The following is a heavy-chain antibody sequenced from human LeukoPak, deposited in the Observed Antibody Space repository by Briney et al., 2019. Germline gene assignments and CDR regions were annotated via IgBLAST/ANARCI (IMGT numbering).Heavy chain of an antibody. CDR2: ISYDGSNK. Sequence: GGSLRLSCAASGFTFSSYAMHWVHQAPGKGLEWVAVISYDGSNKYYADSVKCRFTISGDNSKYTLSLQMTSLRAEDTAVYYCARVRTVIAAAGTDYWGQGTLVPVSS. D-gene: IGHD6-13*01. V-gene: IGHV3-30*04. CDR1: GFTFSSYA. CDR3: ARVRTVIAAAGTDY. J-gene: IGHJ4*02.